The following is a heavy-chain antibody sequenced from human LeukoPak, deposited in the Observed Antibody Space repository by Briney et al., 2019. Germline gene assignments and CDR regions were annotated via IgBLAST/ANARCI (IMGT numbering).Heavy chain of an antibody. CDR1: GGSISSSSYY. Sequence: SETLSLTCTVSGGSISSSSYYWGWIRQPPGKGLEWIGSIYYSGSTYYNPSLKSRVTISVDTSKNQFTLKPSSVTAADTAVYYCAREMVRVPYYFDYWGQGTLVTVSS. J-gene: IGHJ4*02. V-gene: IGHV4-39*06. D-gene: IGHD3-10*01. CDR3: AREMVRVPYYFDY. CDR2: IYYSGST.